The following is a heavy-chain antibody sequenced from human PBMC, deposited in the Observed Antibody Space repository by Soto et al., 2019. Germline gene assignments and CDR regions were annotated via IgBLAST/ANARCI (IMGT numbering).Heavy chain of an antibody. D-gene: IGHD6-19*01. V-gene: IGHV1-69*01. CDR1: GGTFSSYA. Sequence: QVQLVQSGAEVKKPGSSVKVSCKASGGTFSSYAISWVRQVPGQGLEWMGGIIPIFGTANYAQKFQGRVTITADESTSTAYMELSSLRSEDTAVYYCARWGSGWFERYFQHWGQGTLVTVSS. CDR2: IIPIFGTA. J-gene: IGHJ1*01. CDR3: ARWGSGWFERYFQH.